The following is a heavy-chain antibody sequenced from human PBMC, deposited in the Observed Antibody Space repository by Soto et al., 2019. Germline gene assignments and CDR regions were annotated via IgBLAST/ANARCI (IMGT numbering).Heavy chain of an antibody. CDR2: ISGSGGST. Sequence: GGSLRLSCAASGFTFSSYAMSWVRQAPGKGLEWVSAISGSGGSTYYADSVKGRFTISRDNSKNTLYLQMNSLRAEDTAVYYCAKDGVAVAGTYYYYGMDVWGQGTTVTVSS. CDR3: AKDGVAVAGTYYYYGMDV. J-gene: IGHJ6*02. D-gene: IGHD6-19*01. V-gene: IGHV3-23*01. CDR1: GFTFSSYA.